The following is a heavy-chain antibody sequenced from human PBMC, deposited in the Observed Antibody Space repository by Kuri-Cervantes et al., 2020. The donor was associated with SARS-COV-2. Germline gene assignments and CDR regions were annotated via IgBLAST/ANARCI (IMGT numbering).Heavy chain of an antibody. CDR3: ARDTIRLERRAFDI. J-gene: IGHJ3*02. CDR1: GGSFSGYY. V-gene: IGHV4-59*01. Sequence: SETLSLTCAVYGGSFSGYYWSWIRQPPGKGLEWIGYIYYSGSTKYNPSLKSRVTISVDMSKNQFSLKLSSVTAEDTAVYYCARDTIRLERRAFDIWGQGTMVTVSS. D-gene: IGHD1-1*01. CDR2: IYYSGST.